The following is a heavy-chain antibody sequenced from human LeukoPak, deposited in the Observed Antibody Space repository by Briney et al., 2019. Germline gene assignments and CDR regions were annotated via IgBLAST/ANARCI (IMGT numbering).Heavy chain of an antibody. D-gene: IGHD6-13*01. CDR3: ARRSRTDY. Sequence: PGGSLRLSCAASGFTFSNAWMNWVRQAPGKGLEWVSSISSSSSYIYYADSVKGRFTISRDNAKNSLYLQMNSLRAEDTAVYYCARRSRTDYWGQGTLVTVSS. V-gene: IGHV3-21*01. CDR2: ISSSSSYI. J-gene: IGHJ4*02. CDR1: GFTFSNAW.